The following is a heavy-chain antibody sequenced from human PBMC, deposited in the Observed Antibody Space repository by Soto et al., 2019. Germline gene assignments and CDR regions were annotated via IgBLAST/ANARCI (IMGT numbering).Heavy chain of an antibody. CDR1: GGSVSSGVYY. D-gene: IGHD3-3*01. V-gene: IGHV4-31*03. CDR2: IYYSGIT. Sequence: SETLSLTCTVSGGSVSSGVYYWSWVRQHPGKGLDWIGYIYYSGITYYNPSLKSRVTISVDTSKNQFSLKLSSVTAADTAVYYCARDRRNYDFWSGYYIGGSFDYWGQGTLVTVSS. J-gene: IGHJ4*02. CDR3: ARDRRNYDFWSGYYIGGSFDY.